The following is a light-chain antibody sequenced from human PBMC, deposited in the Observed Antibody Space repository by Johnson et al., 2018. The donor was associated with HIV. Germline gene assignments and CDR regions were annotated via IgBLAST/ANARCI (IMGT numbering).Light chain of an antibody. CDR2: DNN. CDR1: SSNIGNNY. V-gene: IGLV1-51*01. Sequence: QSVLTQPPSVSAAPGQKVTISCSGSSSNIGNNYVSWYQQLPGTAPKLLIYDNNKRPSGIPDRFSGSKSGTSATLGITGLQTGDEADYYCGTWDSSLSAGGVFGTGNKVTV. CDR3: GTWDSSLSAGGV. J-gene: IGLJ1*01.